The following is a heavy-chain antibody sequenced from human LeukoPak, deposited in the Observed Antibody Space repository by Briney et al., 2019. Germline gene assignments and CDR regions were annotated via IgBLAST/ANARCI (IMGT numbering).Heavy chain of an antibody. CDR1: GFSFNTYN. CDR3: ARVLRDYYFDR. D-gene: IGHD3-9*01. J-gene: IGHJ4*02. CDR2: ITMSSTYI. V-gene: IGHV3-21*01. Sequence: GGSLRLSCAASGFSFNTYNMNWVRQAPGKGLEWVSSITMSSTYIYYADSVKGRFTISRDNAKSSVFLQMNSLRAEDTAVYYCARVLRDYYFDRWGQGTLVTVSS.